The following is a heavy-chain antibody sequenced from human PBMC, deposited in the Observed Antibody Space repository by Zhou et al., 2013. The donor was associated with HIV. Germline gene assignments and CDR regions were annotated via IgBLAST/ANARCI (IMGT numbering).Heavy chain of an antibody. V-gene: IGHV1-69*01. CDR2: IIPFFGTA. D-gene: IGHD3-22*01. CDR1: GGTFSRYA. Sequence: VQSQVQLVQSGAEVKVSCKASGGTFSRYAISWVRQAPGQGLEWMGGIIPFFGTANYAQKFQGRVAITAAESTSTAYMEMSSLRSEDTAVYYCARCYYDNSGXDYWGQGTLVTVSS. J-gene: IGHJ4*02. CDR3: ARCYYDNSGXDY.